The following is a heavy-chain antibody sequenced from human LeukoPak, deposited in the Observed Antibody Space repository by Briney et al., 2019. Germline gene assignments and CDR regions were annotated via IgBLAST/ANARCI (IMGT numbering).Heavy chain of an antibody. D-gene: IGHD3-3*01. J-gene: IGHJ6*03. V-gene: IGHV4-34*01. CDR1: IDSFTNYY. Sequence: SETLSLTCAVDIDSFTNYYWNWIRKTPGKGLEWIGSIYYSGSTYYNPSLKSRVTISVDTSKNQFSLKLSSVTAADTAVYYCARFGAMTFFRYYYYMDVWGKGTTVTVSS. CDR2: IYYSGST. CDR3: ARFGAMTFFRYYYYMDV.